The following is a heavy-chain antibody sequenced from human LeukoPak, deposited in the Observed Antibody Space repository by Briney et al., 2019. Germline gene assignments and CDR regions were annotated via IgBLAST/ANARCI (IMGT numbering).Heavy chain of an antibody. D-gene: IGHD5-18*01. V-gene: IGHV4-34*01. CDR3: ARANGYGLLDY. CDR1: GGSFSGYY. CDR2: INHSGST. J-gene: IGHJ4*02. Sequence: PSETLSLTCAVYGGSFSGYYWSWIRQPPGKGLEWIGEINHSGSTYYNPSLKSRVTISIDTSKNQFSLKLSSVTAADTAVYYCARANGYGLLDYWGQGTLVTVSS.